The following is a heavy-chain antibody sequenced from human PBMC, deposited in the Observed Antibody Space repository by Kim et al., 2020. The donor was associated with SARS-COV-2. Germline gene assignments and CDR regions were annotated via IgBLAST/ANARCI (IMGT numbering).Heavy chain of an antibody. J-gene: IGHJ3*02. D-gene: IGHD6-13*01. CDR3: ARRFQQLVFAFDI. V-gene: IGHV5-51*01. Sequence: SPSFQGQVTISADKSIRTAYLQWSSLKASETAMYYCARRFQQLVFAFDIWGQGTMVTVSS.